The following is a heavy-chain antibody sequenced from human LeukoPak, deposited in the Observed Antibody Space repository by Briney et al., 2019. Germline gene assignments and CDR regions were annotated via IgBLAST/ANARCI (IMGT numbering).Heavy chain of an antibody. D-gene: IGHD3-10*01. CDR3: ARGSVEGGSGFDY. CDR1: GYIFTDYY. CDR2: INPNSGDT. J-gene: IGHJ4*02. V-gene: IGHV1-2*02. Sequence: ASVKVSCKASGYIFTDYYMHWVRQAPGQGLEWMGWINPNSGDTRYAQTFQGRVTMTRDTSISTAYMELSRLRSEDTAVYYCARGSVEGGSGFDYWGQGTLVTVSS.